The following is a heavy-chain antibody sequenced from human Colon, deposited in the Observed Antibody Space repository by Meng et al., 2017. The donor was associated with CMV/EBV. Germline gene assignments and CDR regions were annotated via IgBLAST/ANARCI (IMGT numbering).Heavy chain of an antibody. D-gene: IGHD2-2*01. V-gene: IGHV4-30-4*01. Sequence: SETLSLTCTVSGDSISNGDHYWSWILQPPGKALEWIGYIYYSGSTYYNPSLKNRLTMSIDTPNNQFSLKLSSVTAADTAVYYCARVADIVVGPTTKGDTFDLWGQGTTVTVSS. CDR3: ARVADIVVGPTTKGDTFDL. J-gene: IGHJ3*01. CDR1: GDSISNGDHY. CDR2: IYYSGST.